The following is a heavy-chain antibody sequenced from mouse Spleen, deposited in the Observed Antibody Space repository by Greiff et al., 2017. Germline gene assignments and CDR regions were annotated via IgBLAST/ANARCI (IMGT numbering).Heavy chain of an antibody. J-gene: IGHJ4*01. V-gene: IGHV1-69*02. CDR3: ARGETTIYAMDY. D-gene: IGHD2-12*01. CDR1: GYTFTSYW. Sequence: QVQLQQSGAELVRPGASVKLSCKASGYTFTSYWMHWVKQRPGQGLEWIGEIDPSDSYTNYNQKFKGKATLTVDKSSSTAYMQLSSLTSEDSAVYYCARGETTIYAMDYWGQGTSVTVSS. CDR2: IDPSDSYT.